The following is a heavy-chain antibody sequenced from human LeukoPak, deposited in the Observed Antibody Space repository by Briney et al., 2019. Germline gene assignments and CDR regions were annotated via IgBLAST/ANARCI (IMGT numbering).Heavy chain of an antibody. V-gene: IGHV3-9*01. CDR3: AKVAVAAAWDDAFDI. CDR2: ISWNSGSI. Sequence: GGSLRLSCAASGFTFEDYGMHWVRQAPGKGLEWVSGISWNSGSIGYADSLNGRFSISRDNAKSSLYLQMNSLRAEDTALYYCAKVAVAAAWDDAFDIWGQGTMVTVSS. J-gene: IGHJ3*02. D-gene: IGHD6-13*01. CDR1: GFTFEDYG.